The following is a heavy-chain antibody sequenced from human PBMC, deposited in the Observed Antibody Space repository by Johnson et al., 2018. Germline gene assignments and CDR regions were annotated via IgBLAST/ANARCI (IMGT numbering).Heavy chain of an antibody. CDR2: IWYDGSNK. Sequence: QVQLGQSGGGVVQPGRSLRLSCVASRLTFSNYGMHWVRQAPGKGLAWVTFIWYDGSNKYYAESVKGRFTISRDNSKNMLYLQMNSLRAEDTAVYYCETIYSGYEHYYYYGMEVWGQGTTVTVSS. D-gene: IGHD5-12*01. V-gene: IGHV3-33*01. CDR3: ETIYSGYEHYYYYGMEV. J-gene: IGHJ6*02. CDR1: RLTFSNYG.